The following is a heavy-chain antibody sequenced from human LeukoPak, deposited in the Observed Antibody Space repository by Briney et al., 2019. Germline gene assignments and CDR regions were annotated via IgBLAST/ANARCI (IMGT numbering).Heavy chain of an antibody. CDR1: GYTLTELS. D-gene: IGHD3-10*01. CDR3: ATTYYYGSGSYPPPGDAFDI. V-gene: IGHV1-24*01. Sequence: ASVKVSCKVSGYTLTELSMHWVRQAPGKGLEWMGGFDPEDGETIYAQKFQGRVTMTEDTSTDTAYMELSSLRSEDTAVYYCATTYYYGSGSYPPPGDAFDIWGQGTMVTVSS. CDR2: FDPEDGET. J-gene: IGHJ3*02.